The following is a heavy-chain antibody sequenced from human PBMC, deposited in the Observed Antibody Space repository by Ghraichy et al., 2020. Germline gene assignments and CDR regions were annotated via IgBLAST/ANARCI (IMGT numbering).Heavy chain of an antibody. D-gene: IGHD3-9*01. CDR1: GYTFTGHY. Sequence: SVKVSCKTSGYTFTGHYMHWVRQAPGQGLEWMGWINPNNGGTNYAQKFQGRVTMTRDTSISTAYMELSSLTSDDTAVYYCGRDHDILRGLGLTEAYWGQGTLVTVSS. V-gene: IGHV1-2*02. CDR2: INPNNGGT. J-gene: IGHJ4*02. CDR3: GRDHDILRGLGLTEAY.